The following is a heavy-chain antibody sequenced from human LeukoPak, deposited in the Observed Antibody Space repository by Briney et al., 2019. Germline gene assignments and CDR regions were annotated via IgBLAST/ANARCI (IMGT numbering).Heavy chain of an antibody. V-gene: IGHV4-59*08. CDR2: IHYSGST. J-gene: IGHJ4*02. CDR3: ARHLGQLVRLFDY. Sequence: SETLSLTCTVSGGSIGSYYWSWIRQPPGKGLEWIGYIHYSGSTNYNPSLKSRVTISVDTSKNQFSLKLSSVTAADTAVYYCARHLGQLVRLFDYWGQGTLVTVSS. D-gene: IGHD6-6*01. CDR1: GGSIGSYY.